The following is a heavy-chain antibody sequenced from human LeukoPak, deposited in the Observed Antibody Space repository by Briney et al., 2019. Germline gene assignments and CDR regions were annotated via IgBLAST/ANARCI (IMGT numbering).Heavy chain of an antibody. CDR3: ARHTLVGARNAFDI. CDR2: MYYSGNT. CDR1: GGSISSYY. J-gene: IGHJ3*02. V-gene: IGHV4-59*08. Sequence: SETLSLTCNVSGGSISSYYWSWIRQPPGKGLEWIGYMYYSGNTNYNPSLKSRVTTSVDSSKNQFSLKLSSVTAADAAVYYCARHTLVGARNAFDIWGQGTMVTVSS. D-gene: IGHD1-26*01.